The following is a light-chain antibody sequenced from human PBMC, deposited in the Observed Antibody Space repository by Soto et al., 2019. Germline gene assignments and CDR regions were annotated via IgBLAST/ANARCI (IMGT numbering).Light chain of an antibody. CDR2: AAS. J-gene: IGKJ2*01. CDR3: QQQGT. CDR1: EFLSSSY. Sequence: EIVLTQSPGTLSLSPGERATLSCRASEFLSSSYLVWYQQKPGQAPRLLIYAASRRATGSPDRFSGSGSATEYTHTINTLEPEEFAVYYCQQQGTFGQGTKLEIK. V-gene: IGKV3-20*01.